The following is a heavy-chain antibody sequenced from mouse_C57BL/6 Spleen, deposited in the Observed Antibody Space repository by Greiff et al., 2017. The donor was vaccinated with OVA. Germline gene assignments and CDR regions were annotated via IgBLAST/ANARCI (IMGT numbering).Heavy chain of an antibody. CDR2: IDPSGSET. CDR3: GTSDGSSYGPYFDV. J-gene: IGHJ1*03. Sequence: VQLQQPGAELVRPGSSVKLSCKASGYTFTSYWMHWVKQRPIQGLEWIGNIDPSGSETHYNQKFKDKATLTVDKSSSTAYLQLSSLTSADSAVYYCGTSDGSSYGPYFDVWGTGTTVTVSS. D-gene: IGHD1-1*01. V-gene: IGHV1-52*01. CDR1: GYTFTSYW.